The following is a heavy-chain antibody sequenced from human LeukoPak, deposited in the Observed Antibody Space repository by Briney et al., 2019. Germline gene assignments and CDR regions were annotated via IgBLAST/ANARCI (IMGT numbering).Heavy chain of an antibody. CDR2: IRNKAYGGTA. V-gene: IGHV3-49*04. CDR1: GFTFGDYS. Sequence: GGSLRLSCTTSGFTFGDYSMSWVRQAPRKGLDWVGFIRNKAYGGTAEYAASVKGRFTISRDDSTSIAYLQMNSLRTEDTAVYYCSRERRFLEWFLLDFWGQGTLVTVSS. J-gene: IGHJ4*02. CDR3: SRERRFLEWFLLDF. D-gene: IGHD3-3*01.